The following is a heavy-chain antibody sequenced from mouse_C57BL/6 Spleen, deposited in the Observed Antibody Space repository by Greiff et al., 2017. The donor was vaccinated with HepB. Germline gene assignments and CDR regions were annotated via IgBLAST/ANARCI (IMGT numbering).Heavy chain of an antibody. Sequence: VQLQQSGAELVRPGASVKLSCKASGYTFTDYYINWVKQRPGQGLEWIARIYPGSGNTYYNEKFKGKATLTAEKSSSTAYMQLSSLTSEDSAVYVGERDWTAEATAFAYWGQGTLVTVSA. D-gene: IGHD3-2*02. CDR3: ERDWTAEATAFAY. CDR2: IYPGSGNT. V-gene: IGHV1-76*01. CDR1: GYTFTDYY. J-gene: IGHJ3*01.